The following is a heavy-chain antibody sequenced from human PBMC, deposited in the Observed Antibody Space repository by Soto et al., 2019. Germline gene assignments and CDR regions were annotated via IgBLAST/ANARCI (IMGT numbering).Heavy chain of an antibody. CDR2: TYYRSKWNN. CDR1: GDSVSSNGAA. J-gene: IGHJ6*02. V-gene: IGHV6-1*01. Sequence: PSQTLSLTCAISGDSVSSNGAARNWIRQSPSRGLQWLGRTYYRSKWNNDYAVSVKSRITINPDASKNQFSLQLNSVTPEDTAIYYCARGHAETMDVWGQGTTVTVSS. CDR3: ARGHAETMDV.